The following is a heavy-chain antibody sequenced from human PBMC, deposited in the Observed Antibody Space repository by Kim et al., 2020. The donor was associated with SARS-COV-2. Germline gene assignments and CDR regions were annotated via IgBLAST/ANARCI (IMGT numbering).Heavy chain of an antibody. Sequence: GGSLRLSCAASGFTFSSFGMHWVRQAPGKGLEWVAVISYDGDNKYYGDSLKGRFTISRDNSKNTLYLQINSLRAEDTAVYYCAKDGVWAYNWNDGQGGRDYYYYLMDVWGKGTTVTVSS. V-gene: IGHV3-30*18. D-gene: IGHD1-1*01. CDR2: ISYDGDNK. J-gene: IGHJ6*04. CDR1: GFTFSSFG. CDR3: AKDGVWAYNWNDGQGGRDYYYYLMDV.